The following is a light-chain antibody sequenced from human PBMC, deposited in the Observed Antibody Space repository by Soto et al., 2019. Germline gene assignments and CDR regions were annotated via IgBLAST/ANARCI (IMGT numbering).Light chain of an antibody. CDR2: DVN. J-gene: IGLJ2*01. V-gene: IGLV2-14*01. CDR3: SSYTTTSTL. CDR1: SDDVGGYGF. Sequence: QSALTQPASVSGSPGQSITISCTGTSDDVGGYGFVSWYQHHPGKAPKLIIYDVNNRPSGVSDRFSVSKSGNTASLTISGLQTEDEADYYCSSYTTTSTLFGGGTKVTVL.